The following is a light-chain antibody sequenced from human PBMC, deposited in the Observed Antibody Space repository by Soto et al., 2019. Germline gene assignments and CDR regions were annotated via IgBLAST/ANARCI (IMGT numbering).Light chain of an antibody. CDR2: EAS. CDR3: QQYNGYCT. J-gene: IGKJ1*01. Sequence: DIQMTQSPSTLSASVGDRVTITCRASQSISSSLAWYQQKPGKAPTLLIYEASNLKSGVPSRFSGSGSGTEDSLTIIRLQPDVYASYYCQQYNGYCTFGQGTRVEIK. CDR1: QSISSS. V-gene: IGKV1-5*03.